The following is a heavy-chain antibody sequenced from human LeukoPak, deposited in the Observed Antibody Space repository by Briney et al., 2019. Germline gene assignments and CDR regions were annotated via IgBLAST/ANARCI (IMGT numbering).Heavy chain of an antibody. J-gene: IGHJ5*02. CDR1: GGSIGSYY. CDR2: ISCSGST. D-gene: IGHD5-12*01. V-gene: IGHV4-59*01. CDR3: ARGGSGYALNWFDP. Sequence: PSETLSLTCTVSGGSIGSYYWSWIRQPPGKGLEWIGHISCSGSTNYNPSLKSRVTISVDTSKNQFSLELSSVTAADTAVYYCARGGSGYALNWFDPWGQGTLVTVSS.